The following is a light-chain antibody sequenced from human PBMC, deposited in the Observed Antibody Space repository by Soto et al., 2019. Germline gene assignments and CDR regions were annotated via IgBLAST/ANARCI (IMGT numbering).Light chain of an antibody. J-gene: IGKJ2*01. CDR1: QSISNS. Sequence: EIVITQSPASLSVSPGETATLSYRASQSISNSLAWYQQKPGQAPSLLIYGASTRATGIPARFSGSGSGTEFTLTISSLQSEDSALYYCQQYNNWPPRTFGQGTKLEIK. V-gene: IGKV3-15*01. CDR2: GAS. CDR3: QQYNNWPPRT.